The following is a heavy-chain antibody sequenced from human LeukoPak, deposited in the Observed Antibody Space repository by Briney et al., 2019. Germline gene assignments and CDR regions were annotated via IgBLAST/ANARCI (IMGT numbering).Heavy chain of an antibody. D-gene: IGHD3-3*01. J-gene: IGHJ4*02. CDR2: IIPILGIA. Sequence: ASVKVSCKASGGTFSSYTISWVRQAPGQGLEWMGRIIPILGIANYAQKFQGRVTITADTSTDTAYMELSSLRSEDTAVYYCATFRFDFWSGYYNYWGQGTLVTVSS. CDR3: ATFRFDFWSGYYNY. V-gene: IGHV1-69*02. CDR1: GGTFSSYT.